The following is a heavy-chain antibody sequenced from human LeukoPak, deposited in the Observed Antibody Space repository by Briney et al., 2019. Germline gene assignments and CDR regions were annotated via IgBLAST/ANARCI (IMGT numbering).Heavy chain of an antibody. CDR3: AREYCSSTSCYEWNWFDP. CDR2: IYYSGST. Sequence: SETLSLTCTVSGGSISSSTYYWGWIRQPPGKGLEWIGYIYYSGSTYYNPSLKSRVTISVDTSKNQFSLKLSSVTAADTAVYYCAREYCSSTSCYEWNWFDPWGQGTLVTVSS. J-gene: IGHJ5*02. V-gene: IGHV4-39*07. CDR1: GGSISSSTYY. D-gene: IGHD2-2*01.